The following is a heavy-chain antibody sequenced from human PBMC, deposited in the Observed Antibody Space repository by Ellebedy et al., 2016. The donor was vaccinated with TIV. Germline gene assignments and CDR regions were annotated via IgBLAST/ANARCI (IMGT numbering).Heavy chain of an antibody. CDR3: AIRGRY. Sequence: LSLTCGASGFIFSNYWMHWVRQAPGKGLVWVSRIYRDGSGTDYADSVKGRFTISRDNAKNSLYLQMNSLRAEDTAVYYCAIRGRYWGQGTLVTVSS. CDR2: IYRDGSGT. CDR1: GFIFSNYW. V-gene: IGHV3-74*01. J-gene: IGHJ4*02. D-gene: IGHD3-10*01.